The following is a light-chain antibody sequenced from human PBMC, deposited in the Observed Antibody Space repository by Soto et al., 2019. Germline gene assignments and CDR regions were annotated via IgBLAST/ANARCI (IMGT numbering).Light chain of an antibody. V-gene: IGLV2-14*01. CDR3: SSYTTRSLRV. Sequence: QSALTQPASVSGSPGQSITFSCTGTNWDIGTYDFVSWYQHYPGKAPKLIIFEVANRPPGISDRFSGSKSGNTASLTISGLQPEDEADYYCSSYTTRSLRVFGGGTKLTVL. CDR2: EVA. CDR1: NWDIGTYDF. J-gene: IGLJ2*01.